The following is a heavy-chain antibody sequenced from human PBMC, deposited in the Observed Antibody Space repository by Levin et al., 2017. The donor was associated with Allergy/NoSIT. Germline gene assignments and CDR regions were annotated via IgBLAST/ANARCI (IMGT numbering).Heavy chain of an antibody. CDR1: GGSISSYY. CDR3: ARASEYYDYIWGSSGPYYFDY. Sequence: PSETLSLTCTVSGGSISSYYWSWIRQPPGKGLEWIGYIYYSGSTNYNPSLKSRVTISVDTSKNQFSLKLSSATAADTAVYYCARASEYYDYIWGSSGPYYFDYWGQGTLVTVSS. D-gene: IGHD3-16*01. CDR2: IYYSGST. V-gene: IGHV4-59*01. J-gene: IGHJ4*02.